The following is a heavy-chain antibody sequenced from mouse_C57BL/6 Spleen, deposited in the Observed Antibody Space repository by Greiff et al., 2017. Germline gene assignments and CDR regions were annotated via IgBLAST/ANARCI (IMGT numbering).Heavy chain of an antibody. V-gene: IGHV2-2*01. CDR1: GFSLTSYG. CDR3: ARNVRHYFDY. CDR2: IWSGGST. J-gene: IGHJ2*01. Sequence: QVQLQQSGPGLVQPSQSLSITCTVSGFSLTSYGVHWVRQSPGKGLEWLGVIWSGGSTDYNAAFISRLSISKDNSKSQVFFKMNSLQADDTAIYYCARNVRHYFDYWGQGTTLTVSS.